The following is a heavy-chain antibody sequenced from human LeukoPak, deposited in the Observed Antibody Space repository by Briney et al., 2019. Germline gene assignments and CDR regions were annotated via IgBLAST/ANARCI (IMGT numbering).Heavy chain of an antibody. CDR2: INPNSGGT. V-gene: IGHV1-2*02. Sequence: ASVKVSCKASGYTFTGYYMHWVRQAPGQGLEWMGWINPNSGGTNYAQKFQGRVTMTRYTSISTAYMELSRLRSDDTAVYYCARAGGNCSSTSCSRGRWFDPWGQGTLVTVSS. CDR1: GYTFTGYY. CDR3: ARAGGNCSSTSCSRGRWFDP. J-gene: IGHJ5*02. D-gene: IGHD2-2*01.